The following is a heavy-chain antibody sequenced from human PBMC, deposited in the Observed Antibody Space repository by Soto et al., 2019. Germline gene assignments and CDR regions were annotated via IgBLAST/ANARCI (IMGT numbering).Heavy chain of an antibody. J-gene: IGHJ6*02. V-gene: IGHV5-51*01. Sequence: PGESLKISCKGSGYSFTSYWIGWVRQMPGKGLEWMGIIYPGDSDTRYSPSFQGQVTISADKSISTAYLQWSSLKASDTAMYYCVSPYTSISAAGKEYYYYYYGMDVCGQGTTVNVSS. CDR2: IYPGDSDT. D-gene: IGHD6-13*01. CDR3: VSPYTSISAAGKEYYYYYYGMDV. CDR1: GYSFTSYW.